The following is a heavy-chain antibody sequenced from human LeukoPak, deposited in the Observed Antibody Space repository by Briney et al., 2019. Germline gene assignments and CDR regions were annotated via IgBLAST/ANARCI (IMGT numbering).Heavy chain of an antibody. CDR2: IYHSGST. J-gene: IGHJ4*02. Sequence: PSETLSLTCAVSGGSISSSNWWSWVRQPPGKGLEWIGEIYHSGSTNYNPSLKSRVTISVDTSKNQFSLKLSSVTAADTAVYYCAPSSPRGHHQYYWGQGTLVTVSS. D-gene: IGHD6-6*01. CDR3: APSSPRGHHQYY. V-gene: IGHV4-4*02. CDR1: GGSISSSNW.